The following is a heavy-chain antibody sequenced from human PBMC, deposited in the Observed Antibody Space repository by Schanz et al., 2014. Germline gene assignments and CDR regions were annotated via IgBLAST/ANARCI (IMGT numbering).Heavy chain of an antibody. CDR3: ATGPHIVVAFDY. Sequence: QVQLVQSGAEVKKPGASVKVSCKASGYTFTSYDINWVRQATGQGLEWMGWMNSKTGNTGYAQRFQGRVTMTEDTSTGTAYMELRSLTSEATAVYYCATGPHIVVAFDYWGQGTLVTVSS. CDR2: MNSKTGNT. D-gene: IGHD2-21*01. V-gene: IGHV1-8*01. J-gene: IGHJ4*02. CDR1: GYTFTSYD.